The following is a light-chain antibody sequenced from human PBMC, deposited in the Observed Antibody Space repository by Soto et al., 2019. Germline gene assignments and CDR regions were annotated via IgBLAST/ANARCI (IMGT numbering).Light chain of an antibody. V-gene: IGKV3-11*01. CDR2: DAS. J-gene: IGKJ1*01. Sequence: EVVLTQSPANLSLSPGERATLSCRASQGIRNYLAWYQQKPGQAPRLLIYDASNRATGIPARFSGSGSGTDFTLTISSLEPEDFAVYYCQQRSNWPAFGQGTKVEIK. CDR3: QQRSNWPA. CDR1: QGIRNY.